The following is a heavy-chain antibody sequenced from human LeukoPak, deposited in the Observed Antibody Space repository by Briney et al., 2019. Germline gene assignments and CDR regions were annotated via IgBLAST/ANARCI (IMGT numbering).Heavy chain of an antibody. CDR3: AKSYYDFWSGYYYFDY. CDR1: GFTFSSYA. V-gene: IGHV3-23*01. CDR2: VSGSGTST. J-gene: IGHJ4*02. Sequence: PGGSLRLSCAASGFTFSSYAMTWVRQAPGKGLEWVSAVSGSGTSTYYADSVKGRLTISRDNSKNTLYLQMNSLRAEDTAVYYCAKSYYDFWSGYYYFDYWGQGTLVTVSS. D-gene: IGHD3-3*01.